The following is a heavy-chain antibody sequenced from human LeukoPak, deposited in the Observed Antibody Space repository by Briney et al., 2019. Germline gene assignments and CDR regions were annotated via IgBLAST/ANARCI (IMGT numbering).Heavy chain of an antibody. D-gene: IGHD3-10*01. CDR2: ISSRGNT. CDR1: GGSISSYY. CDR3: ARDGGDGWFDP. V-gene: IGHV4-4*07. J-gene: IGHJ5*02. Sequence: SGTLSLTCTVSGGSISSYYWNWIRQPAGKGLEWIGRISSRGNTNYNPSLKSRLTMSVDTSKNQFSLKLTSVTAADTAVYYCARDGGDGWFDPWGQGSLVTVSS.